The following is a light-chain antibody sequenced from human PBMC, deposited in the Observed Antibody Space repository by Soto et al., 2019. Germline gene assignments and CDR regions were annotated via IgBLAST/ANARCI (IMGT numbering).Light chain of an antibody. V-gene: IGKV1-39*01. Sequence: DIQMTQSPSSLSASVGDRVTITCRASQNINKYLNWYQQKPGKAPKVLIYATSTLQSGVPSRFSGSGSGTDFTLTISSLQPEDFATYFCLHGDRPLWTFGQGTKVEIK. J-gene: IGKJ1*01. CDR3: LHGDRPLWT. CDR1: QNINKY. CDR2: ATS.